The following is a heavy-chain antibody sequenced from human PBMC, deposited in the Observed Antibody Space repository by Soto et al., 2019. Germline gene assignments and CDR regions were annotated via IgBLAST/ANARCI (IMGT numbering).Heavy chain of an antibody. CDR3: ARDRSSGWYRDFDN. D-gene: IGHD6-19*01. Sequence: LETQSLSCSVAGGSLIAYDWSWIRQPPGKGLEWXGXVXXXGXTXXXPXXXXRVTISVDTSKNQFSLKLRSVTAADTAVYYCARDRSSGWYRDFDNWGQGTLVTVSS. J-gene: IGHJ4*02. CDR1: GGSLIAYD. V-gene: IGHV4-59*01. CDR2: VXXXGXT.